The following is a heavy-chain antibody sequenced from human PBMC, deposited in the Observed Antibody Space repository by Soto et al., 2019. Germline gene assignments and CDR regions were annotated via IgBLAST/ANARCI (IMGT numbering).Heavy chain of an antibody. D-gene: IGHD6-6*01. Sequence: QVQLVESGGGVVQPGRSLRLSCAASGFTFSSYAMHWVRQAPGKGLEWVAVISYDGSNKYYADSVKGRFTISRDNSKNTLYLQMNSLRAEDTAVYYCARDIAASPSGGMDVWGQGTTVTVAS. CDR1: GFTFSSYA. V-gene: IGHV3-30-3*01. J-gene: IGHJ6*02. CDR3: ARDIAASPSGGMDV. CDR2: ISYDGSNK.